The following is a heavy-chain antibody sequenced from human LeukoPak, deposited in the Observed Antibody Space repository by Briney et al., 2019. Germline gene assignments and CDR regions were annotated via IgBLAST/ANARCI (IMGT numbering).Heavy chain of an antibody. CDR2: IYYSGST. D-gene: IGHD1-26*01. CDR1: GGSISSYY. J-gene: IGHJ4*02. Sequence: KTSETLSLTCTVSGGSISSYYWSWIRQPPRKGLEWIAYIYYSGSTNYNSSLKSRVTISVDTSKTQFSLKLSSVTAADTAVYYCARHPPKSFFDYWGQGTLVTVSS. CDR3: ARHPPKSFFDY. V-gene: IGHV4-59*08.